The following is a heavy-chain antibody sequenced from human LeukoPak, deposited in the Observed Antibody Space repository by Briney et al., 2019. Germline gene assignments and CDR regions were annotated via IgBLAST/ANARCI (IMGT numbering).Heavy chain of an antibody. CDR2: FDPEDGET. Sequence: ASVKVSCKVSGYTLTELSMHWVRQAPGKGLEWMGGFDPEDGETIYAQKFQGRVTMTEDTSTDTAYMELSSLRSEDTAVYYCATVDNCGGDCYFFDCWGQGTLVTVSS. CDR3: ATVDNCGGDCYFFDC. CDR1: GYTLTELS. V-gene: IGHV1-24*01. D-gene: IGHD2-21*02. J-gene: IGHJ4*02.